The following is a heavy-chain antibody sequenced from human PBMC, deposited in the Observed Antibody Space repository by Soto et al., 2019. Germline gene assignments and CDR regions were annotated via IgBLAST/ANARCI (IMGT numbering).Heavy chain of an antibody. CDR1: GNTFTSYA. CDR2: LHAGNGNT. J-gene: IGHJ2*01. Sequence: QVQLVQSGSEVKEPGASVKVSCKASGNTFTSYAMHWMRQAPGQRLEWMVWLHAGNGNTKYSQKFQGRVTITRDTSANTAYMELSSLRSEDTAVYFCARAVQATGREEGWYFDLWGRGTLVIVAS. CDR3: ARAVQATGREEGWYFDL. D-gene: IGHD3-9*01. V-gene: IGHV1-3*01.